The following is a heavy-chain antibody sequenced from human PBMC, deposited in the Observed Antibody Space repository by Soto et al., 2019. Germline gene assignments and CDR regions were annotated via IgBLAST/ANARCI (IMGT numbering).Heavy chain of an antibody. V-gene: IGHV1-18*01. CDR3: ARGLGATSRFIFGY. J-gene: IGHJ4*02. CDR2: ISAYNGNT. Sequence: AARKVCCKASGYTFTRYGISWVRQAPGQGLEWMGWISAYNGNTNYAQKLQGRVTMTTDTSTSTAYMELRSLRSDDTAVYYCARGLGATSRFIFGYWGQGTLVPVSS. CDR1: GYTFTRYG. D-gene: IGHD1-26*01.